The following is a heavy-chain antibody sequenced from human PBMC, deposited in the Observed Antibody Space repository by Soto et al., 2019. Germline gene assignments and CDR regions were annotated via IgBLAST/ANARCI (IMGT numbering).Heavy chain of an antibody. J-gene: IGHJ6*01. Sequence: QVQLQESGPGVVKPAQTLSLTCTVSGGSFTSGDYYWSWVRQPPGKGLEWIGSIYSTGSTFNNPSLKSRVSISIATSKTQFSLKLSSVTAADTAVYYCARIHFGDEPSYYYYGMDVWGQGTTVTVAS. D-gene: IGHD4-17*01. V-gene: IGHV4-30-4*01. CDR1: GGSFTSGDYY. CDR2: IYSTGST. CDR3: ARIHFGDEPSYYYYGMDV.